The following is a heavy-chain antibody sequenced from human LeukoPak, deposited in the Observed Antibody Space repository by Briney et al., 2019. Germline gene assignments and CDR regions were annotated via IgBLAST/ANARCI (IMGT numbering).Heavy chain of an antibody. V-gene: IGHV3-7*01. CDR3: ARDRISS. J-gene: IGHJ6*04. D-gene: IGHD3-10*01. CDR2: IKEDGSEK. Sequence: PGGSLRLSCGVSGFTLSSSWMTWVRQAPGKGLEWVATIKEDGSEKYYVDSVKGRFTISRDNAKNSLYPQMNSLRVEDTAVYFCARDRISSWGKGTTVTVSS. CDR1: GFTLSSSW.